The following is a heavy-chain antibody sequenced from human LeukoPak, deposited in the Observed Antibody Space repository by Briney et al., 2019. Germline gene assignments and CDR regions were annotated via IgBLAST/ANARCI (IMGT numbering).Heavy chain of an antibody. CDR3: ARVNYGDYVSWYFDL. CDR1: GGSISSGGYY. CDR2: IYHSGST. J-gene: IGHJ2*01. V-gene: IGHV4-30-2*01. Sequence: PSQTLSLTCTVSGGSISSGGYYWSWIRQPPGKGLEWIGYIYHSGSTYYNPSLKSRVTISVDRSKNQFSLKLSSVTAADTAVYYCARVNYGDYVSWYFDLWGRGTLVTVSS. D-gene: IGHD4-17*01.